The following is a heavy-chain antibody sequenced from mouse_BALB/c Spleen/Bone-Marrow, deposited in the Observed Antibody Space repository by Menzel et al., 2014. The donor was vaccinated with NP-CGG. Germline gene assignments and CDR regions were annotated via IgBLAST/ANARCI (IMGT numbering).Heavy chain of an antibody. CDR1: GYTFTSYW. D-gene: IGHD2-1*01. V-gene: IGHV1S81*02. CDR3: ARCYYGNYFDY. J-gene: IGHJ2*01. CDR2: INPSNGRT. Sequence: LQESGAELVKPGASVKLSCKASGYTFTSYWMHWVKQRPGQGLEWIGEINPSNGRTNYNEKFKSKATLTVDKSSSTAYMQLSSLTSEDSAVYYCARCYYGNYFDYWGQGTTLTVSS.